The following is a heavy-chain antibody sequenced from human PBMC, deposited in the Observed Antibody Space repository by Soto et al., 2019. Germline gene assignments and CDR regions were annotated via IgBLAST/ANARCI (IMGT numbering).Heavy chain of an antibody. Sequence: QVQLVQSGAEVKKPGASVKVSCKASGYTFTSYGISWVRQAPGQGLEWMGWISAYNGNTNYAQKLQGRVTMTTDTATSTAYMELRRVRSDDTAVYYCARDGYYYDSSGSSTGYFDLWGRGTLVTVSS. CDR3: ARDGYYYDSSGSSTGYFDL. V-gene: IGHV1-18*01. CDR2: ISAYNGNT. J-gene: IGHJ2*01. D-gene: IGHD3-22*01. CDR1: GYTFTSYG.